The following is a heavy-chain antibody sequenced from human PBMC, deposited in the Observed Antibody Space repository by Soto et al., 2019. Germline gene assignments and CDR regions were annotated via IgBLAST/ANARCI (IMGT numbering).Heavy chain of an antibody. Sequence: GGSLRLSCAAYGLTFSSYAMSWVRQAPGKGQEWVSAISGSGGSTYYADSVKGRFTISRDNSKNTLYLQMNSLRAEDTAVYYCAKDLKVAAADLVYYYGKDVWGQGTTVTVSS. CDR2: ISGSGGST. J-gene: IGHJ6*02. CDR1: GLTFSSYA. CDR3: AKDLKVAAADLVYYYGKDV. D-gene: IGHD6-13*01. V-gene: IGHV3-23*01.